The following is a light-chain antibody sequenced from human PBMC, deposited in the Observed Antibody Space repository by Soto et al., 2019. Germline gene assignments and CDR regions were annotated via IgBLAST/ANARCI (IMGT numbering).Light chain of an antibody. CDR3: QQTDTFPRT. CDR1: QGISTW. Sequence: DIPMTQSPSSVSASVGDAVTITCRASQGISTWLAWYQQKPGKAPNLLIYAASTLQSGVPSRFSGSGSGTDFTLTISSLQPEDSATYYCQQTDTFPRTFGQGTKVEIK. CDR2: AAS. J-gene: IGKJ1*01. V-gene: IGKV1-12*01.